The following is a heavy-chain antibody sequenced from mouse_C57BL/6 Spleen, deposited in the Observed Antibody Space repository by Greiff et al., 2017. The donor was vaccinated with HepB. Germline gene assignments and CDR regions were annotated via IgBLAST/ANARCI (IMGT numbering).Heavy chain of an antibody. D-gene: IGHD4-1*01. J-gene: IGHJ4*01. V-gene: IGHV1-42*01. CDR3: ARYLELALYAMDY. CDR2: INPSTGGT. CDR1: GYSFTGYY. Sequence: EVQLQQSGPELVKPGASVKISCKASGYSFTGYYMNWVKQSPEKSLEWIGEINPSTGGTTYNQKFKAKATLTVDKSSSTAYMQLKSLTSEDSAVYYCARYLELALYAMDYWGQGTSVTVSS.